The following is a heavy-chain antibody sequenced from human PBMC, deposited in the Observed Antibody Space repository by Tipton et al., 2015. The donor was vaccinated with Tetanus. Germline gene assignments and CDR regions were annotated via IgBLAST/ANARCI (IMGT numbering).Heavy chain of an antibody. CDR2: ISDSGGST. J-gene: IGHJ6*02. Sequence: SLRLSCAASGFTFNTYAMSWVRQSPGKGLEWVSVISDSGGSTYYADSVKGRFTISRDNSKNTLYLQMNSLRAEDTAVYYCAKSNGITGTTFYYGMDVWGQGTTVTVS. CDR1: GFTFNTYA. V-gene: IGHV3-23*01. D-gene: IGHD1-20*01. CDR3: AKSNGITGTTFYYGMDV.